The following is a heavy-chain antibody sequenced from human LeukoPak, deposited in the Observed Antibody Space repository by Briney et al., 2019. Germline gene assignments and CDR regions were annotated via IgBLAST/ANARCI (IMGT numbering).Heavy chain of an antibody. D-gene: IGHD6-13*01. CDR1: GFTFTTYT. Sequence: AGSLRLSCAASGFTFTTYTMNWVRQAPGKGLEWVSSITSSSRYIYYADSVKGRVTISRDSAKNSLYLQMNSLRAEDTAVYYCARGHSSSSFDYWGQGTLVTVSS. J-gene: IGHJ4*02. CDR3: ARGHSSSSFDY. V-gene: IGHV3-21*06. CDR2: ITSSSRYI.